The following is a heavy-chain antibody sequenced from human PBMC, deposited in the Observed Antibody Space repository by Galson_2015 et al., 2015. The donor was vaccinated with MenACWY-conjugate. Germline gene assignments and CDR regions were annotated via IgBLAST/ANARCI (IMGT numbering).Heavy chain of an antibody. J-gene: IGHJ4*02. CDR2: MYYSGSA. V-gene: IGHV4-59*01. Sequence: LTCTVSGGSISRFYWSWIRQFPGEGLEWIGYMYYSGSANYNPSLKSRVTISIDTSKNQFSLNLTSVTAADTAVYYCARGVNLASMAGYWGQGTLVTVSS. CDR1: GGSISRFY. D-gene: IGHD2-8*01. CDR3: ARGVNLASMAGY.